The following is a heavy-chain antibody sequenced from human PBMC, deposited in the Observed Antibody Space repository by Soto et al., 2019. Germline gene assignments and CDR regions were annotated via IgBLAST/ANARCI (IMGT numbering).Heavy chain of an antibody. J-gene: IGHJ4*02. V-gene: IGHV3-30*03. CDR1: GFPFSSYG. Sequence: QVQLVESGGGVVQPGRSLRLSCAASGFPFSSYGMHSVRQAPGKGLAGVALISYDGTNQYYADSVKGRFTVSRDDSKNTLYLHMSSLRAEDTAVYYCAGGQYYFDYCGQGTLVSVSS. CDR3: AGGQYYFDY. CDR2: ISYDGTNQ. D-gene: IGHD2-15*01.